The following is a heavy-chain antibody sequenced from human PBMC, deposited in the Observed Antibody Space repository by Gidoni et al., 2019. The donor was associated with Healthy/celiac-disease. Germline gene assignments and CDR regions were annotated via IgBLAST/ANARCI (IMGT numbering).Heavy chain of an antibody. J-gene: IGHJ4*02. Sequence: QVQLVESGGGVVQPVRSLRLSCAASGFPFSSYGMHWVRQAPGKGLEWVAVISYDGSNKYYADSVKGRFTISRDNSKNTLYLQMNSLRAEDTAVYYCAKDWAVTPTCLQHDYWGQGTLVTVSS. CDR2: ISYDGSNK. D-gene: IGHD4-17*01. CDR1: GFPFSSYG. CDR3: AKDWAVTPTCLQHDY. V-gene: IGHV3-30*18.